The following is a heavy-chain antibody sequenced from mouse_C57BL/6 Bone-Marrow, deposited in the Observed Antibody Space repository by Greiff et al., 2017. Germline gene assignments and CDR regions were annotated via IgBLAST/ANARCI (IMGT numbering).Heavy chain of an antibody. V-gene: IGHV1-64*01. D-gene: IGHD1-1*01. CDR2: IYPNSGST. CDR1: GFTFTSYW. CDR3: GHSTEDY. Sequence: QVQLQQPGAELVKPGASVKLSCTASGFTFTSYWMHWVKQRPGQGLEWIGMIYPNSGSTNYNEKFKSKATLTVDTSSISAYMQLSSLTSEASAVYYCGHSTEDYWGQGTTLTVSS. J-gene: IGHJ2*01.